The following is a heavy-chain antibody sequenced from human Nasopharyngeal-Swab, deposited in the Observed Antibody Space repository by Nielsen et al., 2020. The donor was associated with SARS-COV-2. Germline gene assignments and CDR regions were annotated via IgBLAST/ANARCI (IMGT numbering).Heavy chain of an antibody. CDR3: ARDDIVVVPAAPFSYYYYGMDV. Sequence: SETLSLTCTVSGCSISSYYWSWIRQPPGKGLEWIGYIYYSGSTNYNPYLKSRVTISVDTSKNQFSLKLSSVTAADTAVYYCARDDIVVVPAAPFSYYYYGMDVWGQGTTVTVSS. D-gene: IGHD2-2*01. CDR2: IYYSGST. V-gene: IGHV4-59*01. CDR1: GCSISSYY. J-gene: IGHJ6*02.